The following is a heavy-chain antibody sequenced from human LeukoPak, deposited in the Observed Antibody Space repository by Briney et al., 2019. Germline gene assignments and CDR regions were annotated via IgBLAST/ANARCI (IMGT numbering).Heavy chain of an antibody. CDR3: ARDSALGLDVFDI. CDR1: GDSVSSNSAT. CDR2: TYYRSKWLN. Sequence: SQTLSLTCAISGDSVSSNSATWNWIRQSPSRGLEWLGRTYYRSKWLNDYAPSVKSRIIVNADTSKSQFSLQLKSVTPEDTAVYFCARDSALGLDVFDIWGQGTMVTVSS. D-gene: IGHD7-27*01. V-gene: IGHV6-1*01. J-gene: IGHJ3*02.